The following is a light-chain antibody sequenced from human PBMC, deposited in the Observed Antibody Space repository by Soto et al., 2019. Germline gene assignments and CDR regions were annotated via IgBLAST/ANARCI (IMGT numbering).Light chain of an antibody. V-gene: IGKV3-15*01. CDR1: QSVSSN. J-gene: IGKJ1*01. Sequence: EIVMTQSPATLSVSPGEIATLSCSASQSVSSNLAWYQQKPGQAPRLLIHGASTRAPGFPARFSGSGSGTDFTLTISSLESEDFAVYYCQQYDNWPWTFGQGTKVDIK. CDR2: GAS. CDR3: QQYDNWPWT.